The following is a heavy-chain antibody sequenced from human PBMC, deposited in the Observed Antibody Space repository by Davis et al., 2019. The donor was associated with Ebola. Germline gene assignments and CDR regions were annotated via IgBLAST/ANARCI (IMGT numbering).Heavy chain of an antibody. Sequence: MPSETLSLTCTVSGGSISSGGYYWSWIRQHPGKGLEWIGYIYYSGSTNYNPSLKSRVTISVDTSKNQFSLKLSSVTAADTAVYYCARAWFREFNWFDPRGQGTLVTVSS. CDR2: IYYSGST. CDR1: GGSISSGGYY. V-gene: IGHV4-61*08. CDR3: ARAWFREFNWFDP. J-gene: IGHJ5*02. D-gene: IGHD3-10*01.